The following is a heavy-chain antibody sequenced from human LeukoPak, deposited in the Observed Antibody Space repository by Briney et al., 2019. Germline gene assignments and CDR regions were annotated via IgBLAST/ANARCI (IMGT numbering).Heavy chain of an antibody. D-gene: IGHD1-26*01. CDR1: GFTFSTYA. Sequence: GGSLRLSCAASGFTFSTYAMHWVRQAPGKGLEYVSAISSNGGSTYYANSVKGRFTISRDNSKNTLYLHMGSLRAEDMAVYYCARRGSYYGDSMGYWGQGTLVTVSS. CDR3: ARRGSYYGDSMGY. V-gene: IGHV3-64*01. CDR2: ISSNGGST. J-gene: IGHJ4*02.